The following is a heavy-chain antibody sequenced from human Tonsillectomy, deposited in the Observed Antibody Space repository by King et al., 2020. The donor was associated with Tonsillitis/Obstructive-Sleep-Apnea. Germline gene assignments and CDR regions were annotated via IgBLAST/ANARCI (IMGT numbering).Heavy chain of an antibody. CDR1: GGSISSYY. V-gene: IGHV4-59*01. D-gene: IGHD2-8*01. CDR3: AREGAVMNAFDI. Sequence: VQLQESGPGLVKPSETLSLTCTVSGGSISSYYWSWIRQPPGKGLEWIGYIDYSGSTNYNPSLKSRVTISVDTSKNHFSLGLNSVTAADTAVYYCAREGAVMNAFDIWGQGTMVTVSS. CDR2: IDYSGST. J-gene: IGHJ3*02.